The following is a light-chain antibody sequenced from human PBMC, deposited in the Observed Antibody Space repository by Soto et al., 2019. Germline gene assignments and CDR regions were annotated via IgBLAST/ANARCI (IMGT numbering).Light chain of an antibody. J-gene: IGLJ2*01. CDR1: SSDVGGYNY. V-gene: IGLV2-14*01. CDR3: SSYTSSYTGV. CDR2: EVT. Sequence: QSALTQPASVSGSPGQSITISCTGTSSDVGGYNYVSWYQQHPGKAPKLMICEVTNRPSGVSNRFSGSKSGNTASLTISGLQSADEADYYCSSYTSSYTGVFGGGTKLTVL.